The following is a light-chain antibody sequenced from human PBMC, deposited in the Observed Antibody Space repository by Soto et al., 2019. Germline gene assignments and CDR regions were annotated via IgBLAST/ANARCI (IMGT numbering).Light chain of an antibody. CDR1: QTVSSNY. V-gene: IGKV3-20*01. Sequence: ETVLTQSPGTLSLSPGERATLSCRASQTVSSNYLAWYQQKPGKAPRLLIYSASSRATGIPDRFSGSGSGTDFTLTISRLEPEDFAVYYCQQYGSSYIFGQGTKLEVK. J-gene: IGKJ2*01. CDR2: SAS. CDR3: QQYGSSYI.